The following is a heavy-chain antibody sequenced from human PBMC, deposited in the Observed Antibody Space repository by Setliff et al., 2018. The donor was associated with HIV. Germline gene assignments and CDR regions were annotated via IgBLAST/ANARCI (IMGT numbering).Heavy chain of an antibody. J-gene: IGHJ6*02. CDR3: ARDNLYYNLYDGSPVYGMDV. CDR2: IKQDGSEK. CDR1: GFTFSRYW. V-gene: IGHV3-7*01. D-gene: IGHD3-3*01. Sequence: GGSLRLSCAASGFTFSRYWMSWVRQAPGKGLEWVANIKQDGSEKYYGDSVQGRFTVSRDNAENSVYLQMNSLRAEDTAVYYCARDNLYYNLYDGSPVYGMDVWGQGTTVTVSS.